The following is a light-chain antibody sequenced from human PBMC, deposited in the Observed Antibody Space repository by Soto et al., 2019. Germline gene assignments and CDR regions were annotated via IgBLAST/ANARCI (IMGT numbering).Light chain of an antibody. J-gene: IGLJ2*01. CDR3: SSYTSVIAVV. CDR1: SNDIGAYDY. V-gene: IGLV2-14*03. CDR2: DVT. Sequence: QSALTQPASVSGSPGQSITISCTGTSNDIGAYDYVSWYQQHPGKAPKLLIFDVTYRPSGVSDRFSGSKSGRTASLTTSGLQSEDEADYYCSSYTSVIAVVFGGGTKVTVL.